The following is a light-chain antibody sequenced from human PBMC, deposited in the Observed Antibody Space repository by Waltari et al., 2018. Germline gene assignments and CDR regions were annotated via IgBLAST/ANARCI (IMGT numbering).Light chain of an antibody. Sequence: EVVLTQSPATLSVSPGERATLSCRASQSVNYYLAWYQQKAGQAPRLLIYGASTRATGIPARVSGSGSGTEFTLSISSLQSEDFAIYYCQQYDEWPRTFGHGTRVEI. CDR1: QSVNYY. CDR3: QQYDEWPRT. CDR2: GAS. V-gene: IGKV3-15*01. J-gene: IGKJ1*01.